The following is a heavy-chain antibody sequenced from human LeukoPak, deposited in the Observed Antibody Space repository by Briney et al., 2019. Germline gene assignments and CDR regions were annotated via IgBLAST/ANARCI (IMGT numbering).Heavy chain of an antibody. CDR3: ARVVAAVNYYFDY. CDR2: IYCSGST. D-gene: IGHD6-13*01. V-gene: IGHV4-30-4*08. CDR1: GGSISSGDYY. Sequence: SQTLSLTCTVSGGSISSGDYYWSWTRQPPGKGLEWIGYIYCSGSTYYNPSLKSRVTISVDTSKNQFSLKLSSVTAADTAVYYCARVVAAVNYYFDYWGQGTLVTVSS. J-gene: IGHJ4*02.